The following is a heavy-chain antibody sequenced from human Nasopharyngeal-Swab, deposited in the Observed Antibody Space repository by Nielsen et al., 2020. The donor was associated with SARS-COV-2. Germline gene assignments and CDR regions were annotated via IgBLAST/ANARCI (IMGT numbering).Heavy chain of an antibody. Sequence: ASVKVSSKASGYTFTSYGISWVRQAPGQGLEWMGWIIAYNGNTNYAQKLQGRVTMTTDTSTSTAYMELRSLRSDDTAVYYCARTRIAGQEYYFDYWGQGTLVTVSS. CDR1: GYTFTSYG. V-gene: IGHV1-18*01. D-gene: IGHD6-13*01. CDR2: IIAYNGNT. CDR3: ARTRIAGQEYYFDY. J-gene: IGHJ4*02.